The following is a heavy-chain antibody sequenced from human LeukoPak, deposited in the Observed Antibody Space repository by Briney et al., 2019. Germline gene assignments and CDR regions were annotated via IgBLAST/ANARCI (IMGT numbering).Heavy chain of an antibody. Sequence: GGSLRLSCAASGFTVSSNYMSWVRQAPGKGLEWVSVIYSGGSTYYADSVKGRFTISRDNSKNTLYLQMNSLRAEDTAVYYCARGSLRSHGMDVWGKGTTVTVSS. CDR3: ARGSLRSHGMDV. J-gene: IGHJ6*04. D-gene: IGHD1-26*01. CDR2: IYSGGST. CDR1: GFTVSSNY. V-gene: IGHV3-53*01.